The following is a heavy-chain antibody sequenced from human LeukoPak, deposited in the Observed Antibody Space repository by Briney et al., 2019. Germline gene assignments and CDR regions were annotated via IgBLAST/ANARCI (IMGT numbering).Heavy chain of an antibody. Sequence: GGSLRLSCTASGFNFGDYSLSWFRQAPGVGLEWVAFIRREGYGGATEYAASVKGRFTISRDDSKSIAYLQMNSLKTEDTGVYYCTRDHDFWRGPLDVWGKGTTVTVSS. CDR3: TRDHDFWRGPLDV. CDR2: IRREGYGGAT. D-gene: IGHD3-3*01. J-gene: IGHJ6*04. V-gene: IGHV3-49*03. CDR1: GFNFGDYS.